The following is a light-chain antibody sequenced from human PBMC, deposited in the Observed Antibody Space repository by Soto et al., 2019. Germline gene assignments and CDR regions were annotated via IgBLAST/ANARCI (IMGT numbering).Light chain of an antibody. V-gene: IGKV1-5*03. CDR1: QSISSW. Sequence: DIQMTQSPSTLSASLGDRVTITCRASQSISSWLAWYQQKPGKAPKLLIYKASSLQSGVPSRFSGSGSGTEYTLTISSLQPDDFATYHCQQYNSYSRTFGQG. J-gene: IGKJ1*01. CDR2: KAS. CDR3: QQYNSYSRT.